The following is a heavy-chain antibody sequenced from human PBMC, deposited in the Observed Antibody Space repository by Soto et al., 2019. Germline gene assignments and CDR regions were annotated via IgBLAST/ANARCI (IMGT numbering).Heavy chain of an antibody. V-gene: IGHV3-23*01. CDR2: LSGSGATT. CDR1: GFAFSSYA. Sequence: VQLLESGGGLVQPGGSLRLSCAASGFAFSSYAMTWVRQAPGKGLAWVSALSGSGATTYYADSVKGRFTISRDNSKNTLSLEMNSLRAEDTAVYYCAKPPESSSTFYYYGLDVWGQGTTVTVSS. CDR3: AKPPESSSTFYYYGLDV. J-gene: IGHJ6*02. D-gene: IGHD2-2*01.